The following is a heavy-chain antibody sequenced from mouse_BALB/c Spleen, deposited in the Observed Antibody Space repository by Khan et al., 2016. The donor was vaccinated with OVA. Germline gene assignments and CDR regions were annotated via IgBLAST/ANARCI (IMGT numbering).Heavy chain of an antibody. CDR2: IYPGSDSP. CDR1: GYNFTDYV. D-gene: IGHD4-1*01. V-gene: IGHV1-77*01. CDR3: ARAGWDVFAY. J-gene: IGHJ3*01. Sequence: QVQLQQSGPELVKPGASVKMSCKASGYNFTDYVMNWVKQRTGQGLEWIGQIYPGSDSPYYNENFKGKATLTADRSSSTAYMQLNSLTSEVSAVYFCARAGWDVFAYWGQGTLVTVSA.